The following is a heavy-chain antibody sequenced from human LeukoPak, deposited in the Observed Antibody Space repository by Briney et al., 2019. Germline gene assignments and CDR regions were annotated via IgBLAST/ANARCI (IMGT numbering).Heavy chain of an antibody. CDR1: GGTFSSYA. J-gene: IGHJ6*03. CDR2: IIPIFGTA. CDR3: ARNRKYDFWSGYSFHMDV. Sequence: SVKVCCKASGGTFSSYAISWVRQAPGQGLEWMGGIIPIFGTANYAQKLQGRVTITTDESTSTAYMELSSLRSEDTAVYYCARNRKYDFWSGYSFHMDVWGKGTTVTVSS. D-gene: IGHD3-3*01. V-gene: IGHV1-69*05.